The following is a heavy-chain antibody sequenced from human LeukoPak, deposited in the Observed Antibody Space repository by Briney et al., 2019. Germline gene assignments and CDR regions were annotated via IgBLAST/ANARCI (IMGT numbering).Heavy chain of an antibody. D-gene: IGHD2-15*01. CDR1: GFAFSPYA. J-gene: IGHJ4*02. Sequence: GGSLRLSCAASGFAFSPYAMNWVRQAPGKGLEWVSFITGDSNTIYYADSMKGRFTVSRDNAENSLYLQMNSLSAEDTAVYHCARDRMGGSFDYWGQGTLVTVSS. CDR2: ITGDSNTI. V-gene: IGHV3-48*01. CDR3: ARDRMGGSFDY.